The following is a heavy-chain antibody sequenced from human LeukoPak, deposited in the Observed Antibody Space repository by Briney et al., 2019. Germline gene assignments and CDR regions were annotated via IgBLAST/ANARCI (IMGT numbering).Heavy chain of an antibody. V-gene: IGHV4-59*08. CDR3: ARRQQTGGDNGLHNWFDP. D-gene: IGHD2-21*01. Sequence: SETLSLTCTVSDGSSSSSSWNWIRQPPEKGLKWIGYTYYSGNTKYNPSLESRVTISVDTSKNQISLRLRSVTAADTAIYYCARRQQTGGDNGLHNWFDPWGQGTLVTVSS. CDR2: TYYSGNT. J-gene: IGHJ5*02. CDR1: DGSSSSSS.